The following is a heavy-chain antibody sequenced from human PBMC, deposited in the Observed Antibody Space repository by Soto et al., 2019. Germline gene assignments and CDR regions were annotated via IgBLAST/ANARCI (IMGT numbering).Heavy chain of an antibody. CDR3: ARWGHPAVKAFDI. CDR2: IHYTGSR. V-gene: IGHV4-59*02. D-gene: IGHD3-16*01. J-gene: IGHJ3*02. Sequence: SETLSLTCTVSGASVNDYYWNWVRQPLGKGLEWIGFIHYTGSRIFNPSLQSRVTMSVDVSQNRFSLRLTSVTAADTAIYYCARWGHPAVKAFDIWGQGTTVTVSS. CDR1: GASVNDYY.